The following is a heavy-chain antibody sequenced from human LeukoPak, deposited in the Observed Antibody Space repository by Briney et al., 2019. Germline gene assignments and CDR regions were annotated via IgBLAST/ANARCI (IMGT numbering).Heavy chain of an antibody. D-gene: IGHD3-10*01. CDR2: INYSGGST. CDR1: GFTFSSYT. Sequence: PGGSLRLSCAASGFTFSSYTMSWVRQVPGQGLEWVSAINYSGGSTNYADSVKGRFTISRDNSKSTLYLQMNSLSAEDTAVYYCAKGGASGTYSLDYWGQGTLVTVSS. V-gene: IGHV3-23*01. J-gene: IGHJ4*02. CDR3: AKGGASGTYSLDY.